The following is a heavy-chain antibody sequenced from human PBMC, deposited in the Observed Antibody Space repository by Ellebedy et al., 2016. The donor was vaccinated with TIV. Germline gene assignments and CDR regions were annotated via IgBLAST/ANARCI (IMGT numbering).Heavy chain of an antibody. D-gene: IGHD1-1*01. CDR1: RGTFSSYA. V-gene: IGHV1-69*13. CDR3: ARTRNCLTPVDAFEI. Sequence: AASVKVSCKASRGTFSSYAIGWVRQAPGQGLEWMGGIIPTFGTANYAQKFQGRVTITADESTSTVYMELSSLKSEDTAVYYCARTRNCLTPVDAFEIWGQGTMVSVSS. CDR2: IIPTFGTA. J-gene: IGHJ3*02.